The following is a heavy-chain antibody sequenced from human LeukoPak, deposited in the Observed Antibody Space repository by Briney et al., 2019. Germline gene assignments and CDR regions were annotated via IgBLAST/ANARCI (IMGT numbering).Heavy chain of an antibody. D-gene: IGHD6-19*01. Sequence: SETLSLTCSVSGYSISSDYYWGCIRQPPGKGLEWIGFIYYSGSTYYNPSLKSRVTISVDTSKNQFSLKLSSVTAADTAVYYCARCLRGGWYGAFDIWGQGTMVTVSS. J-gene: IGHJ3*02. CDR1: GYSISSDYY. CDR2: IYYSGST. CDR3: ARCLRGGWYGAFDI. V-gene: IGHV4-38-2*02.